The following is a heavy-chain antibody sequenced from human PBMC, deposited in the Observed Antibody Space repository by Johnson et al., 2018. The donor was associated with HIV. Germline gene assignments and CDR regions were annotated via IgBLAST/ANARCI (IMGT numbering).Heavy chain of an antibody. J-gene: IGHJ3*02. Sequence: VQLVESGGGLVQPGGSLRLSCAASGFTVSSNYMSWVRQAPGKGLEWVSVIYSGGSTYYADSVKGRFTISRDNSKNTLYLQMNSLRAEDTAGYYCARERGGGSYLPRGNAFDSWGQGTMVTVSS. CDR1: GFTVSSNY. V-gene: IGHV3-66*01. CDR3: ARERGGGSYLPRGNAFDS. D-gene: IGHD1-26*01. CDR2: IYSGGST.